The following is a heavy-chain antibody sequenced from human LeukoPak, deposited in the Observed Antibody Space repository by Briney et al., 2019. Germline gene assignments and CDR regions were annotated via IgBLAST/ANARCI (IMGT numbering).Heavy chain of an antibody. J-gene: IGHJ4*02. CDR1: GFTFSSYA. D-gene: IGHD3-10*01. CDR2: IYSGGST. V-gene: IGHV3-53*01. Sequence: GGSLRLSCAASGFTFSSYAMSWVRQAPGKGLEWVSVIYSGGSTYYADSVKGRFTISRDNSKNTLYLQMNSLRAEDTAVYYCARDSRGLLWFGSSYYFGYWGQGTLVTVSS. CDR3: ARDSRGLLWFGSSYYFGY.